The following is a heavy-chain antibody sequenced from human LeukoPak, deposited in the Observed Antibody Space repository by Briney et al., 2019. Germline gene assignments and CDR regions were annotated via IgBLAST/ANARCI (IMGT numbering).Heavy chain of an antibody. CDR2: INHSGST. CDR3: AREARPPLLRFLEWLYAFDI. CDR1: GGSFSGYY. D-gene: IGHD3-3*01. Sequence: SETLSLTCAVYGGSFSGYYWSWIRQPPGKGLEWIGEINHSGSTNYNPSLKSRVTISVDTSKNQFSLKLSSVTAADTAVYYCAREARPPLLRFLEWLYAFDIWGQGTMVTVSS. V-gene: IGHV4-34*01. J-gene: IGHJ3*02.